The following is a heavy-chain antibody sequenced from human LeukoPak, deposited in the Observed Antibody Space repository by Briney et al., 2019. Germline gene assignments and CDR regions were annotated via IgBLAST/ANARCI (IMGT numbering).Heavy chain of an antibody. Sequence: PGGSLRLSCAASGFTFSNYAMSWVRQAPGKGLEWVSTISGSGHNTYYADSVKGRFTISRDNAKNSLYLQMNSLRAEDTAVYYCARDLGMGSHYYDSSGYYYYDYWGQGTLVTVSS. J-gene: IGHJ4*02. CDR2: ISGSGHNT. V-gene: IGHV3-23*01. CDR3: ARDLGMGSHYYDSSGYYYYDY. D-gene: IGHD3-22*01. CDR1: GFTFSNYA.